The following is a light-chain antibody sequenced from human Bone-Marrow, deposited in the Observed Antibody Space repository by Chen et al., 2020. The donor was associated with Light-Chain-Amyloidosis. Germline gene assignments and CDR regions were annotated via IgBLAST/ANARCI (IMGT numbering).Light chain of an antibody. Sequence: NFMLTQPHSVSESPGKTVIISCTRSSGSIATNYVQWYQQRPGSSPTTVIYEDDQRPSGVPDPFCGSIDRSSNSASLTISGLKTEDEADYYCQSYQGSSQGVFGGGTKLTVL. J-gene: IGLJ3*02. CDR3: QSYQGSSQGV. CDR1: SGSIATNY. V-gene: IGLV6-57*01. CDR2: EDD.